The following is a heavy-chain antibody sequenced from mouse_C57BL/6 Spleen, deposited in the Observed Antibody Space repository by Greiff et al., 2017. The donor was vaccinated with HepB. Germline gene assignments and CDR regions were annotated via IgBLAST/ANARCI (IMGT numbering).Heavy chain of an antibody. CDR1: GYSFTGYY. Sequence: EVQLQQSGPELVKPGASVKISCKASGYSFTGYYMNWVKQSPEKSLEWIGEINPSTGGTTYNQKFKAKATLTVDKSSSTAYMQLKSLTSEDSAVYYCARTGAMDYWGQGTSVTVSS. CDR2: INPSTGGT. V-gene: IGHV1-42*01. J-gene: IGHJ4*01. CDR3: ARTGAMDY.